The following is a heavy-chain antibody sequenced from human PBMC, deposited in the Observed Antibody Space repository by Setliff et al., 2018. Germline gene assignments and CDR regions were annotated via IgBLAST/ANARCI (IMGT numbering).Heavy chain of an antibody. Sequence: ASVKVSCKASGYTFTSYDINWVRQATGQGLEWMGWMNPNSGNTGYAQKFQARVTMTTDESTGTAYMELSSLTSEDTAVYYCATDHMPASGTSAFDIWGQGTVVTVSS. D-gene: IGHD6-13*01. CDR1: GYTFTSYD. J-gene: IGHJ3*02. CDR2: MNPNSGNT. V-gene: IGHV1-8*02. CDR3: ATDHMPASGTSAFDI.